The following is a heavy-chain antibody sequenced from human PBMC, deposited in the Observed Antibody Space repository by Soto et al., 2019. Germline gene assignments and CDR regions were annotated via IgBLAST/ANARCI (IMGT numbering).Heavy chain of an antibody. CDR3: ARGEDYYYYGMDV. V-gene: IGHV3-11*06. Sequence: QVQLVESGGGLVKPGGSLRLSCAASGFTFSDYYMSWIRQAPGKGLEWVSYISSSSSYTNCADSVKGRFTISRDNAKNSLYLQMNSLRAEDTAVYYCARGEDYYYYGMDVWGQGTTVTVSS. J-gene: IGHJ6*02. CDR2: ISSSSSYT. CDR1: GFTFSDYY.